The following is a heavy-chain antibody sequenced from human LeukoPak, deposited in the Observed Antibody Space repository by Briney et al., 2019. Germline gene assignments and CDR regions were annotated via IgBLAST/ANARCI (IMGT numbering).Heavy chain of an antibody. CDR2: IKQDGSEK. CDR1: GFTFSSYW. Sequence: GGSLRHSCAASGFTFSSYWMSWVRQAPGKGLEWVANIKQDGSEKYYVDSVKGRFTISRDNAKNSLYLQMNSLRAEDTAVYYCASTLVGAVARRDHWGQGTLVTVSS. CDR3: ASTLVGAVARRDH. V-gene: IGHV3-7*01. J-gene: IGHJ4*02. D-gene: IGHD6-19*01.